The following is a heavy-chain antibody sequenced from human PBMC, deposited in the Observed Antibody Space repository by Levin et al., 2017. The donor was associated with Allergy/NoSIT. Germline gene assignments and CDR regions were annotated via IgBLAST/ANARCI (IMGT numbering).Heavy chain of an antibody. J-gene: IGHJ6*03. CDR3: ARDQQQLVPRYYYYMAV. Sequence: GGSLRLSCVASGFTFSSYWMSWVRQAPGKGLEWVANIKQDGSETYYVDSVKGRFTTSRDNAKNSLYLQMDSLRVEDTAVYYCARDQQQLVPRYYYYMAVWGKGTAVTVSS. CDR1: GFTFSSYW. D-gene: IGHD6-13*01. V-gene: IGHV3-7*01. CDR2: IKQDGSET.